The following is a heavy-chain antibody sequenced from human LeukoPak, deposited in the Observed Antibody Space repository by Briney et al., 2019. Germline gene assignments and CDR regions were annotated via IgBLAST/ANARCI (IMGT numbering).Heavy chain of an antibody. CDR3: ARHYYYDSGRYLDY. Sequence: GGSLRLSCAASGFTFSSDAMSWVRQAPGKGLEWVSSIGGGGATTYYADSVKGRFTISRDNSKNTLFLQMNSLRVEGTAVYYCARHYYYDSGRYLDYWGQGTLVTVSS. V-gene: IGHV3-23*01. D-gene: IGHD3-10*01. J-gene: IGHJ4*02. CDR1: GFTFSSDA. CDR2: IGGGGATT.